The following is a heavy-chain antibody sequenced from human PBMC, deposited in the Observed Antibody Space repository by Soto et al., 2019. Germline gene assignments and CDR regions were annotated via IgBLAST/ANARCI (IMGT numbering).Heavy chain of an antibody. V-gene: IGHV3-23*01. D-gene: IGHD3-3*01. Sequence: GGSLRLSCAASGFTLNSYAMSWVRQAPGKGLEWVSAISGSGGSTYYADSVKGRFTISIDNSKNTLYLQMNSLRAEDTAVYYCAKDRNWVLEWLLDYYSYGMYVFCQRTTVPVS. CDR2: ISGSGGST. CDR1: GFTLNSYA. CDR3: AKDRNWVLEWLLDYYSYGMYV. J-gene: IGHJ6*02.